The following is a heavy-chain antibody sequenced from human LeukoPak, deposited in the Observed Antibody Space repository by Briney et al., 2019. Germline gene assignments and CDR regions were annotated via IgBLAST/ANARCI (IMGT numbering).Heavy chain of an antibody. J-gene: IGHJ3*02. CDR1: GGSIGTYY. CDR2: IYYSGST. Sequence: SETLSLTCTVSGGSIGTYYWSWIRQPPGKGLEYIGYIYYSGSTNYNPSLKSRVTMSLDTSKNQFSLKLSSVTAADTAVYYCVREEVPHGFDIWGQGTMVTVSS. V-gene: IGHV4-59*01. CDR3: VREEVPHGFDI.